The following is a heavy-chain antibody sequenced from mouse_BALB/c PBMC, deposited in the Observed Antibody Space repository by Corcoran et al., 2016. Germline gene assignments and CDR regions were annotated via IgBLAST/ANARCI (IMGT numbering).Heavy chain of an antibody. CDR2: IWWNDDK. CDR1: GFSLSTSGMS. CDR3: ARIFTTAIFDY. V-gene: IGHV8-8*01. J-gene: IGHJ2*01. Sequence: QVTLKESGPGILQPSQTLSLTCSFSGFSLSTSGMSVGWIRQPSGKGLEWLAHIWWNDDKYYNPALKSRLTISKDTSNNQVFLKIASVVTADTATYYCARIFTTAIFDYWGQGTTLTVSS. D-gene: IGHD1-2*01.